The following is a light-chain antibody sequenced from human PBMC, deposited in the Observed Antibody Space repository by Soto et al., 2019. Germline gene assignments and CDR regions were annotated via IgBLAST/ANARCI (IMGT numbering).Light chain of an antibody. V-gene: IGLV4-69*01. CDR2: VDSDGSH. Sequence: QPVLTQSPSASASLGTSVKLTCTLSSVHSSFTIAWHQQQPQKGPRYLMKVDSDGSHTKGDGIPDRFSGSSSGAERYLTISSLRSEDEADYYCQTWATGIQVFGGGTKLTVL. CDR3: QTWATGIQV. CDR1: SVHSSFT. J-gene: IGLJ3*02.